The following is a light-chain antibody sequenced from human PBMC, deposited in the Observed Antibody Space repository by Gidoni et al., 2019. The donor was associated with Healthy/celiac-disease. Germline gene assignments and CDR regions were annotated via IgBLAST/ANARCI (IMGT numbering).Light chain of an antibody. CDR3: QQYSSSSET. Sequence: EIVLTHSPGTLSLSPGERATLSCRARQSVSSSYLAWYQQKPGQAPRLLIYGASSRATGVPDRFSGSGSGTDFTLTISRLEPEDFAVYYCQQYSSSSETFGQXTKLEIK. V-gene: IGKV3-20*01. CDR1: QSVSSSY. J-gene: IGKJ1*01. CDR2: GAS.